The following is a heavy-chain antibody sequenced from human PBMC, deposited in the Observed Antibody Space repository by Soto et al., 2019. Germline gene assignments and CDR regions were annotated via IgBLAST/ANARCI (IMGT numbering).Heavy chain of an antibody. D-gene: IGHD2-2*01. CDR3: AREEVDCSSTSCYFAGSYNWFDP. CDR2: ISYDGSNK. J-gene: IGHJ5*02. CDR1: GFTFSSYA. V-gene: IGHV3-30-3*01. Sequence: PGGSLRLSCAVSGFTFSSYAMHCVRQAPGKGLEWVAVISYDGSNKYYADSVKGRFTISRDNSKNALYLQMNSLRAEDTAVYYCAREEVDCSSTSCYFAGSYNWFDPWGQGTLVTVSS.